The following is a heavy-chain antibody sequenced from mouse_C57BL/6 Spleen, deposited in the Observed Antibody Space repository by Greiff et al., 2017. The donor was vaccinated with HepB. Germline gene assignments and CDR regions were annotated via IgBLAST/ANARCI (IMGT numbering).Heavy chain of an antibody. CDR2: INPYNGGT. V-gene: IGHV1-19*01. J-gene: IGHJ2*01. CDR1: GYTFTDYY. CDR3: ARTLHGDYFDY. Sequence: EVQLQQSGPVLVKPGASVKMSCKASGYTFTDYYMNWVKQSHGKSLEWIGVINPYNGGTSYNQKFKGKATLTVDKSSSTAYMELNSLTSEDSAVYDCARTLHGDYFDYWGQGTTLTVSS.